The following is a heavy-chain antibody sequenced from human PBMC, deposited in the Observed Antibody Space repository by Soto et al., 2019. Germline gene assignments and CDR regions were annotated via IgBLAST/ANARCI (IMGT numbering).Heavy chain of an antibody. CDR1: GYTFTSYD. V-gene: IGHV1-8*01. Sequence: ASVKVFCKASGYTFTSYDINWVRQATGQGLEWMGWMNPNSGNTGYAQKFQGRVTMTRNTSISTAYMELGSLRSEDTAVYYCARSEVPAALGYYYYMDVWGKGTTVTVSS. CDR3: ARSEVPAALGYYYYMDV. D-gene: IGHD2-2*01. CDR2: MNPNSGNT. J-gene: IGHJ6*03.